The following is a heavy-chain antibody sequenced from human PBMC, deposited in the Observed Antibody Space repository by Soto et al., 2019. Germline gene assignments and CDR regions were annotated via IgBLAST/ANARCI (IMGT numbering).Heavy chain of an antibody. CDR2: IIPILSLP. CDR1: GGTFSSYP. D-gene: IGHD4-17*01. CDR3: ARDGDYFSLQF. Sequence: QVHLMQSGTEVKKPGSSVKVSCKASGGTFSSYPISWVRQAPGQGLEWMGRIIPILSLPNYGQKFQGRVTISADISTSTAYLELSNLRSQDTAVYYCARDGDYFSLQFWGQGTMVAVSS. V-gene: IGHV1-69*04. J-gene: IGHJ3*01.